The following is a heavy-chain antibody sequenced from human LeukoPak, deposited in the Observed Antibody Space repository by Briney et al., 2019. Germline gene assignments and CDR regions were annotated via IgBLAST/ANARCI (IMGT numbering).Heavy chain of an antibody. CDR3: APVPGF. CDR1: GFTFSVYS. CDR2: ISRSGDTI. D-gene: IGHD2-2*01. V-gene: IGHV3-48*04. J-gene: IGHJ1*01. Sequence: GGSLRLSCAASGFTFSVYSMIWVRQAPGKGLEWISYISRSGDTIYNADSVKGRFTISRHNAKNSLYLQMNSLRAEDTAVYFCAPVPGFWGQGTLVTVSS.